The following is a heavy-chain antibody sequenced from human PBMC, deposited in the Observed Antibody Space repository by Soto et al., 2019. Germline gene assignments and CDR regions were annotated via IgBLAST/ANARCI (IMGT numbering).Heavy chain of an antibody. D-gene: IGHD1-20*01. V-gene: IGHV4-61*01. CDR2: IYHSGST. CDR3: ARGNWKGDY. CDR1: GGSVSSDSYY. J-gene: IGHJ4*02. Sequence: QVQLQESGPGLVKPSETLSLTCTVSGGSVSSDSYYWSWIRQSPGKGLEWIGYIYHSGSTNYNPSLKSRVTMSVDTSKNQFSLKLSSVTAADTAVYYCARGNWKGDYWGQGTLVT.